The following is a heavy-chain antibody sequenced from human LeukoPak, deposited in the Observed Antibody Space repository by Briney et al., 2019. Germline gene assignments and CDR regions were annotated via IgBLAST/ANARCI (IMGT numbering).Heavy chain of an antibody. D-gene: IGHD2-21*02. J-gene: IGHJ5*02. CDR3: ARGVVTAIKYNWFDP. Sequence: PSETLSLTCTVSGGSISSYYWSWIRQPPGKGLEWIGYIYYSGSTNYNPSLKSRVTISVDTSKNQFSLKLSSVTAADTAVYYCARGVVTAIKYNWFDPWGQGTLVTVSS. CDR1: GGSISSYY. CDR2: IYYSGST. V-gene: IGHV4-59*01.